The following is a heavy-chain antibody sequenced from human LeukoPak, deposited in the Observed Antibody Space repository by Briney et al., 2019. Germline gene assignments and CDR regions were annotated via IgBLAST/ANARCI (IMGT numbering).Heavy chain of an antibody. D-gene: IGHD4-17*01. CDR3: ARDSPDYGDYDYYYYGMDV. V-gene: IGHV1-18*01. Sequence: ASVKVSCKASGYTFTIYGISWVRQAPGQGLEWMGWISGYNGDTKYAQKLQGRVTMTTDTSTSTAYMELRSLRSDDTAVYYCARDSPDYGDYDYYYYGMDVWGQGTTVTVSS. J-gene: IGHJ6*02. CDR1: GYTFTIYG. CDR2: ISGYNGDT.